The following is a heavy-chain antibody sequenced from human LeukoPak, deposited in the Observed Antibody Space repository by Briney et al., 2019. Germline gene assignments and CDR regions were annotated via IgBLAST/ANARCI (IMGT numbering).Heavy chain of an antibody. CDR2: IGPDGNAK. J-gene: IGHJ4*02. V-gene: IGHV3-7*01. CDR3: VTWSGPDSEPLNF. D-gene: IGHD3-3*01. CDR1: GFTFSRHW. Sequence: SGGSLRLSCAASGFTFSRHWMSWVRQTPDKGLECVAHIGPDGNAKYYVDFVKGRFTISRDNAKNSLILQMNSLRAEDTAVYYCVTWSGPDSEPLNFWGQGTLVAVSS.